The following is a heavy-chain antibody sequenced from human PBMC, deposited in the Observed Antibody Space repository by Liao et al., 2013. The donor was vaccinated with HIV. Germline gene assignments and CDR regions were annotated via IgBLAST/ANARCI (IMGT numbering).Heavy chain of an antibody. J-gene: IGHJ6*03. Sequence: QVQLQESGPGLVKPSETLSLTCTVSGGSISSYYWSWIRQPAGKGLEWIGRIYTSGSTNYNPSLKSRLTMSVDTSKNQFSLKLSSVTAADTAVYYCARGIGSGYYYSSYYFYYLDVWGTGSTSPSP. V-gene: IGHV4-4*07. CDR3: ARGIGSGYYYSSYYFYYLDV. D-gene: IGHD3-22*01. CDR1: GGSISSYY. CDR2: IYTSGST.